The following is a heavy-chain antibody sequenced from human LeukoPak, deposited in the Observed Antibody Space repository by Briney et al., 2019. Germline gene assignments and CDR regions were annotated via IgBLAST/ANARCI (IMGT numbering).Heavy chain of an antibody. CDR3: ARGNYYYDSSGSTDY. Sequence: SVKVSCKASGGTLSSYAISWVRQAPGQGLEWMGGIIPIFGTANYAQKFQGRVTITADESTSTAYMELSSLRSEDTAVYYCARGNYYYDSSGSTDYWGQGTLVTVSS. V-gene: IGHV1-69*13. J-gene: IGHJ4*02. CDR1: GGTLSSYA. D-gene: IGHD3-22*01. CDR2: IIPIFGTA.